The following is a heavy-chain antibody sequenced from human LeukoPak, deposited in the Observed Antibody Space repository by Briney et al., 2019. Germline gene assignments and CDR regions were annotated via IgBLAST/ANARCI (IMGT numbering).Heavy chain of an antibody. CDR3: AKMRDYYGSGSSSS. J-gene: IGHJ4*02. CDR2: ISGSGGST. Sequence: PGGSLRLSCVASGFTFSSYAMSWVRQAPGKGLEWVSAISGSGGSTYYTDSVKGRFTISRDNSKNTLYLQMNSLRAEDTAVYYCAKMRDYYGSGSSSSWGQGTLVTVSS. V-gene: IGHV3-23*01. CDR1: GFTFSSYA. D-gene: IGHD3-10*01.